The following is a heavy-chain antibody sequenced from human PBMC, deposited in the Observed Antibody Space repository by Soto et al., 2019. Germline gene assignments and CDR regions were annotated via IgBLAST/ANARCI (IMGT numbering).Heavy chain of an antibody. J-gene: IGHJ5*02. D-gene: IGHD4-17*01. V-gene: IGHV3-30*18. CDR3: AKDHLPTTVTTPWFDP. CDR1: GFTFSNYG. Sequence: QVQLVGSGGGVVQPGRSLRLSSAASGFTFSNYGMHWVRQAPGKGLEWVAVISYDGSNKYYADSVKGRFTISRDNSKNTLYLQMDSLTPEDTAVYYCAKDHLPTTVTTPWFDPWGQGTLVTVSS. CDR2: ISYDGSNK.